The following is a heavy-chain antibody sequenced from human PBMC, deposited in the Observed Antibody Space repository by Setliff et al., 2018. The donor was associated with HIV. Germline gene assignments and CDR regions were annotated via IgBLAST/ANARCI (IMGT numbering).Heavy chain of an antibody. CDR1: GYTFTSYY. Sequence: ASVKVSCKASGYTFTSYYMHWVRQAPGQGLEWMGIINPSGSRTTYTKKFQGRVTMTRDTSTNTVYLELSSLRSEDTAMYYCARGMFMYTSSEGFPFDFWGQGTLVTVSS. CDR2: INPSGSRT. CDR3: ARGMFMYTSSEGFPFDF. J-gene: IGHJ4*02. V-gene: IGHV1-46*01. D-gene: IGHD3-10*02.